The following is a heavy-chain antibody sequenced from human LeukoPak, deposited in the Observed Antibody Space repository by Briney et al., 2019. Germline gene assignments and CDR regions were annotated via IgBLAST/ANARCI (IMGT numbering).Heavy chain of an antibody. J-gene: IGHJ4*02. D-gene: IGHD2-2*01. V-gene: IGHV1-69*13. CDR3: ASFKCSSTSCYPFDY. CDR2: IIPIFGTA. Sequence: GASVKVSCKASGGTFSSYAISWVRQAPGQGLEWMGGIIPIFGTANYAQKFQGRVTITADESTSTAYMELSSLRSEDTAVYYCASFKCSSTSCYPFDYWGLGTLVTVSS. CDR1: GGTFSSYA.